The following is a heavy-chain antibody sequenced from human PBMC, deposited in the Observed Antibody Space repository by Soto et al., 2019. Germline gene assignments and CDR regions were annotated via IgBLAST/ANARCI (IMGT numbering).Heavy chain of an antibody. V-gene: IGHV4-39*01. Sequence: SETLSLTCTVSGDSSSSNNYNGAWFRQPPGQGLEWIGTIYYSGATFYSPSLKTRVTMSVDTSNNQFVLRLTSVSATDTAVDFGGRRIGTGRFDPRGPGTLVTVSS. CDR1: GDSSSSNNYN. CDR3: GRRIGTGRFDP. CDR2: IYYSGAT. J-gene: IGHJ5*02. D-gene: IGHD1-1*01.